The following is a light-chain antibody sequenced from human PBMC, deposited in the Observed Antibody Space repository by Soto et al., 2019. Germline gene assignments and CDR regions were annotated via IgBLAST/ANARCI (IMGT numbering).Light chain of an antibody. CDR1: QSVTRS. J-gene: IGKJ2*01. Sequence: EIVLTQSPATLSLSPGEGATLSCMASQSVTRSLDWYQQKPGQAPRLLIYGASNRATGISARFSASGSGTDFTLTISTLEPEDFAVYYCQQHSNWPYTFGQGTKLEIK. CDR3: QQHSNWPYT. CDR2: GAS. V-gene: IGKV3-11*01.